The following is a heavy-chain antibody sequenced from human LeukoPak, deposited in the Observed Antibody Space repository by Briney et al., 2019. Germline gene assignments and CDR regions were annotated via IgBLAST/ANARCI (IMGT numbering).Heavy chain of an antibody. D-gene: IGHD1-14*01. Sequence: SETLSLTCTVSGGPISNYYWSWIRRPPGKGLEWIGYIYYSGSTNYNPSLKSRVTISVDTSKNQFSLRLSSVTAADTAVYYCARSPRGGTKTYFDYWGRGTLVTVSP. CDR2: IYYSGST. CDR3: ARSPRGGTKTYFDY. V-gene: IGHV4-59*01. J-gene: IGHJ4*02. CDR1: GGPISNYY.